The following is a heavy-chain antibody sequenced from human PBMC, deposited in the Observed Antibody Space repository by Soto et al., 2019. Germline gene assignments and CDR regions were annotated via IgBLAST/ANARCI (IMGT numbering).Heavy chain of an antibody. D-gene: IGHD3-22*01. V-gene: IGHV3-23*01. CDR3: AKDRYLDHDSRGYLFDN. CDR2: ISRYGDIT. CDR1: GFTFNIYA. J-gene: IGHJ4*02. Sequence: EVQLLESGGDLIQPGGSMRLSCAASGFTFNIYAMTWVRQAPGKGLEWVSAISRYGDITYYADSVEGRFTISRDNSKNTLYLQRNSPRAEDTAVYYCAKDRYLDHDSRGYLFDNWGQGTLVTVSS.